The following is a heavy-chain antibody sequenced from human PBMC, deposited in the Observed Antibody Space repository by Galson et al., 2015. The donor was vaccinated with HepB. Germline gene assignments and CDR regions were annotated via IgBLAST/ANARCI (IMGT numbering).Heavy chain of an antibody. CDR1: GGTFSSYA. V-gene: IGHV1-69*10. Sequence: SVKVSCKASGGTFSSYAISWVRQAPGQGLEWMGGIIPILGIANYAQKFQGRVTITADKSTSTAYMELSSLRSEDTAVYYCARDQVDYSQIPRDPYYYYYMDVWGKGTTVTVSS. J-gene: IGHJ6*03. CDR2: IIPILGIA. D-gene: IGHD2-15*01. CDR3: ARDQVDYSQIPRDPYYYYYMDV.